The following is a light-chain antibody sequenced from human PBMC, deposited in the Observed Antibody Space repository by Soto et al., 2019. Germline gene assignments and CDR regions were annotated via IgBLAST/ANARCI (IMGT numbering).Light chain of an antibody. J-gene: IGKJ5*01. CDR1: QSVNSSY. Sequence: ESVLTQSPGTLSLSPGERATLSCRASQSVNSSYLAWYQQKPGQAPRLLIYGASSRATGIPDRFSGSGSGTDFTLTISRLEPEDFAVYYCQQYGSSITFGQGTRLEIK. V-gene: IGKV3-20*01. CDR2: GAS. CDR3: QQYGSSIT.